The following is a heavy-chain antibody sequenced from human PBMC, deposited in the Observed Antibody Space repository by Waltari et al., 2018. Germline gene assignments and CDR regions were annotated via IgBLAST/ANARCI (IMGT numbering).Heavy chain of an antibody. CDR2: IKPDGRTR. Sequence: FMSDWRNGARHGPGEGLVCICRIKPDGRTRLYADSVKGRFTTSRDNAKNTLFLQMDRLRADDTAVYYCVRSGFMDVWGQGTTVIVSS. CDR3: VRSGFMDV. J-gene: IGHJ6*02. CDR1: FMSDW. D-gene: IGHD3-10*01. V-gene: IGHV3-74*01.